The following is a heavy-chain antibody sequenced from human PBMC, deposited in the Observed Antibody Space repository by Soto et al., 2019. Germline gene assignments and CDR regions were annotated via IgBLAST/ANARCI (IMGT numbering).Heavy chain of an antibody. D-gene: IGHD2-2*01. V-gene: IGHV1-18*01. CDR1: GYTFTSYG. Sequence: ASVKVSCKASGYTFTSYGISWVRQAPGQGLEWMGWISAYNGNTNYAQKLQGRVTITRDTSASTAYMELSSLRSEDTAVYYCARDKYQLLFPYYYYMDVWGKGTTVTVSS. CDR3: ARDKYQLLFPYYYYMDV. J-gene: IGHJ6*03. CDR2: ISAYNGNT.